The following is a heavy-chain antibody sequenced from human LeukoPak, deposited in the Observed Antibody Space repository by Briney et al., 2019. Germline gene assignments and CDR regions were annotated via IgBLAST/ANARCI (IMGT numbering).Heavy chain of an antibody. CDR3: ARLRFDYWSGYTHPYFDY. V-gene: IGHV4-39*01. Sequence: SETLSLTCTVSGGSISSSSYSWGWIRQPPGKGLEWIGSIYYSGTTYYNPSLKSRVTISVDTSKIQFSLKLSSVAATDTAVYFCARLRFDYWSGYTHPYFDYWGQGTLVTVSS. CDR1: GGSISSSSYS. D-gene: IGHD3-3*01. J-gene: IGHJ4*02. CDR2: IYYSGTT.